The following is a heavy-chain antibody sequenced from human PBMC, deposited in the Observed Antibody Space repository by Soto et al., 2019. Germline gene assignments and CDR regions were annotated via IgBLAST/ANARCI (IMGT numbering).Heavy chain of an antibody. V-gene: IGHV3-30*03. CDR1: GFTFSSYG. J-gene: IGHJ6*02. Sequence: GGSLRLSCAASGFTFSSYGMHWVRQAPGKGLEWVAVISYDGSNKYYADSVKGRFTISRDNSKNTLYLQMNSLRAEDTAVYYSARAGRGYGSGGSGCFVFHGMDVCGHGTTVTVSS. D-gene: IGHD2-15*01. CDR3: ARAGRGYGSGGSGCFVFHGMDV. CDR2: ISYDGSNK.